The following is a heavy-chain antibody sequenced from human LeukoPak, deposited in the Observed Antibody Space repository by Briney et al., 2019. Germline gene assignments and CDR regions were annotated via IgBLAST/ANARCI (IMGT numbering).Heavy chain of an antibody. CDR1: GYTFTSYD. D-gene: IGHD5-12*01. V-gene: IGHV1-8*01. CDR3: ARAGLRHDAFDI. J-gene: IGHJ3*02. Sequence: ASVKVSCKASGYTFTSYDINWVRQATGQGLEWMGWMNPNSGNTGYAQKFQGRVTMTRNTSISTAHMELSSLRSEDTAVYYCARAGLRHDAFDIWGQGTMVTVSS. CDR2: MNPNSGNT.